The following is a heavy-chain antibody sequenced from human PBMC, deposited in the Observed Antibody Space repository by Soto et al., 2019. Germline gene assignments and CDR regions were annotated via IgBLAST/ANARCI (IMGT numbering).Heavy chain of an antibody. J-gene: IGHJ4*01. Sequence: QVQLQQWGAGLLKPSETLSLTCAVYGGSLSGYYWTWIRQPPGKGLEWIGEITDIGSTYYNPSLKSRVTMSLDTSKNEFSLMLRSLTAADTAVYYCARGDATARMAYWGHGTLVTVSS. D-gene: IGHD5-18*01. CDR2: ITDIGST. V-gene: IGHV4-34*01. CDR3: ARGDATARMAY. CDR1: GGSLSGYY.